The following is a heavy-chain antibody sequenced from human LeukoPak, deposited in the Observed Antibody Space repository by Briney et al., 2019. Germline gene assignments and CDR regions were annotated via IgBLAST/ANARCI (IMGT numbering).Heavy chain of an antibody. Sequence: ASVKVSCKASGYTFTSYGISWVRQAPGQGLEWMGWINPNSGATNYAPKFQGRVTMTRDTSITTAYMELSSLRSDDTAVYYCAIKFVVPAALDYWGPGTVVTVSS. J-gene: IGHJ4*02. CDR3: AIKFVVPAALDY. CDR2: INPNSGAT. CDR1: GYTFTSYG. D-gene: IGHD2-2*01. V-gene: IGHV1-2*02.